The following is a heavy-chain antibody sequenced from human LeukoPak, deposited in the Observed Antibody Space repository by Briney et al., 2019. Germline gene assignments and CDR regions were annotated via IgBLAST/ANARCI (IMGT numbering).Heavy chain of an antibody. CDR3: ARGLRGAAAGTR. CDR1: GGSFSGYY. V-gene: IGHV4-34*01. CDR2: INHSGST. D-gene: IGHD6-13*01. Sequence: SETLSLTCAVYGGSFSGYYWSWIRQPPGKGLEWIGEINHSGSTNYNPSLKSRVTISVYTSKNQFSLKLSSVTAADTAVYYCARGLRGAAAGTRWGQGTLVTVSS. J-gene: IGHJ4*02.